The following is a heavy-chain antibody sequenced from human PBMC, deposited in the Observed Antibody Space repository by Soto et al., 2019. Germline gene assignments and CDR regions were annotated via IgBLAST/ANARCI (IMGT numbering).Heavy chain of an antibody. CDR1: GFTFSSYA. CDR2: ISGSGGST. CDR3: AKVKGGYNYCYYYYGMDV. V-gene: IGHV3-23*01. D-gene: IGHD5-18*01. Sequence: EVQLLESGGGLVQPGGSLRLSCAASGFTFSSYAMSWVRQAPGKGLEWVSAISGSGGSTYYADSVKGRFTISRDNSKNTLYQQMNSLRAEDTAVYYCAKVKGGYNYCYYYYGMDVWGQGTTVTVSS. J-gene: IGHJ6*02.